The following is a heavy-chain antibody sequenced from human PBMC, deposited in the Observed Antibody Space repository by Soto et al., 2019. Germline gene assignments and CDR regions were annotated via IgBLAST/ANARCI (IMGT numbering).Heavy chain of an antibody. V-gene: IGHV5-51*01. J-gene: IGHJ4*02. CDR2: IYPGDSDT. CDR3: AKGVAFLVAGNFDY. Sequence: PGESLKISCKGSGYSFTSYWIGWVRQMPGKGLEWMGIIYPGDSDTRYSPSFQGQVTISADKSISTAYLHMNSLRAEDTAVYYCAKGVAFLVAGNFDYWGQGTLVTVSS. CDR1: GYSFTSYW. D-gene: IGHD6-13*01.